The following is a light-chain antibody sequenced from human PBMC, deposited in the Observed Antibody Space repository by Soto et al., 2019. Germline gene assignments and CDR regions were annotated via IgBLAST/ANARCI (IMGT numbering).Light chain of an antibody. Sequence: DIQMTQSPSSLSASVGDRVTITCRASQTIDTYLNWYQQNPGKAPKLLIYAASTFQNGVPSRFSGSGSGTDFTLTISSLQPEDFATYYCQHSTCIPYTFGQGTKLEIK. V-gene: IGKV1-39*01. CDR2: AAS. J-gene: IGKJ2*01. CDR3: QHSTCIPYT. CDR1: QTIDTY.